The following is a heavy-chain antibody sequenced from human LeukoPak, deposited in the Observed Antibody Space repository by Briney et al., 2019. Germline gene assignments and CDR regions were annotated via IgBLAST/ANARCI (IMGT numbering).Heavy chain of an antibody. D-gene: IGHD2-15*01. J-gene: IGHJ5*02. CDR2: INPNSGGT. V-gene: IGHV1-2*06. CDR1: GYTFTGYY. CDR3: ARGDVVVVAANNWFDP. Sequence: ASVKVSCKASGYTFTGYYMHWVRQAPGQGLEWMGRINPNSGGTNYAQKFQGRVTMTRDTSISTAYMELSRLRSDDTAVYYCARGDVVVVAANNWFDPWGQGTLVTVSS.